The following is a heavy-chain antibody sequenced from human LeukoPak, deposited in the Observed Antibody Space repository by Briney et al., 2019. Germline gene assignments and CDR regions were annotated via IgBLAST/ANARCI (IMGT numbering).Heavy chain of an antibody. CDR3: SRDGYNSIDY. D-gene: IGHD1-1*01. V-gene: IGHV3-30*02. Sequence: GGSLRLSCAASGFTFSNYGMHWVRQAPGKGLEWVAFIWYAGSNKYYADSVKGRFTISRDNSKNTLFLQMNSLRAEDTAVYYCSRDGYNSIDYWGQRTLVTASS. CDR1: GFTFSNYG. CDR2: IWYAGSNK. J-gene: IGHJ4*02.